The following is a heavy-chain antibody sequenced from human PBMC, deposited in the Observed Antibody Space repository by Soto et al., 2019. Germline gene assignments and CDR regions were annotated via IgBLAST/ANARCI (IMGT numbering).Heavy chain of an antibody. CDR1: GFTFSSYS. D-gene: IGHD3-9*01. J-gene: IGHJ4*02. V-gene: IGHV3-48*02. CDR2: ISSSSSTI. Sequence: EVQLVESGGGLVQPGGSLRLSCAASGFTFSSYSMNWVRQAPGKGLEWVSYISSSSSTIYYADSVKGRFTISRDNAKNSLYLQMYSLRDEDTAVYYCARDYPALRYFDWTYYFDYWGQGTLVTVSS. CDR3: ARDYPALRYFDWTYYFDY.